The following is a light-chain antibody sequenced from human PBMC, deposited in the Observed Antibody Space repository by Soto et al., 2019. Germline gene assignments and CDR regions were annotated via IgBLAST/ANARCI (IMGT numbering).Light chain of an antibody. Sequence: DIVLTQSPCTLSLSPGERATLSCRASQSVTSSYLPWYQQPPDPATRLLIYGASNRTGGIPDRCGGSGSGTDFTLTISRQEPEYFAEYYCQQYGSSGTFGQGTKVDIK. J-gene: IGKJ1*01. V-gene: IGKV3-20*01. CDR3: QQYGSSGT. CDR2: GAS. CDR1: QSVTSSY.